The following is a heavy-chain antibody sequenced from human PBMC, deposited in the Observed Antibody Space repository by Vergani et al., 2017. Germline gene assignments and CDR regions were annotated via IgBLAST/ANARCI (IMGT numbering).Heavy chain of an antibody. CDR1: GFTFRNYA. V-gene: IGHV3-23*04. CDR2: ISDNGGTT. CDR3: ARDRVDIVATTTYYYYYYGMDV. D-gene: IGHD5-12*01. J-gene: IGHJ6*02. Sequence: EVQMVESGGGLVKPGGSLRLSCAASGFTFRNYAMTWVRQAPGKGLEWVSIISDNGGTTYYADSVKGRFTISRDNSKDTLYLQMNSLRAEDTAVYYCARDRVDIVATTTYYYYYYGMDVWGQGP.